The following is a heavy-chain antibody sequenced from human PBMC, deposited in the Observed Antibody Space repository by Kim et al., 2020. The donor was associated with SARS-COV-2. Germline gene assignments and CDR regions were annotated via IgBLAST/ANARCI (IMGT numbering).Heavy chain of an antibody. D-gene: IGHD3-22*01. V-gene: IGHV4-39*06. Sequence: YDNPSLKGRVTISVATSKNPFALKLSSVTGADTAVYYCARDLILGLFDYWGQGTLVTVSS. J-gene: IGHJ4*02. CDR3: ARDLILGLFDY.